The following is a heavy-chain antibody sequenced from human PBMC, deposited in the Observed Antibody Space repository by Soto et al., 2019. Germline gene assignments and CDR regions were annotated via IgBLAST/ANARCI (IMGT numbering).Heavy chain of an antibody. CDR1: GGSISSSNW. V-gene: IGHV4-4*02. CDR3: ARTDYYDSSAYFDY. J-gene: IGHJ4*02. Sequence: PSETLSLTCAVSGGSISSSNWWSWVRQPPGKGLEWIGEIFHTGITSYNPSLKSRVTISVDKSKNLFSLNLSSVTAADTAVYYCARTDYYDSSAYFDYWGRGTLVTVS. D-gene: IGHD3-22*01. CDR2: IFHTGIT.